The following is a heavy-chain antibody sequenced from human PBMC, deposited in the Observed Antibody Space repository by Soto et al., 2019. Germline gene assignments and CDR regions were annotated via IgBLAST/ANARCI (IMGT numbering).Heavy chain of an antibody. V-gene: IGHV1-46*01. CDR2: INPSGGST. J-gene: IGHJ6*02. Sequence: ASVKVSCKASGYTFTSYYMHWVRQAPGQGLEWMGIINPSGGSTSYAQKFQGRVTMTRDTSTSTVYMELSSLRSEDTAVYYCARTAVVPAAMTGMDVWGQGTTVTVSS. CDR1: GYTFTSYY. D-gene: IGHD2-2*01. CDR3: ARTAVVPAAMTGMDV.